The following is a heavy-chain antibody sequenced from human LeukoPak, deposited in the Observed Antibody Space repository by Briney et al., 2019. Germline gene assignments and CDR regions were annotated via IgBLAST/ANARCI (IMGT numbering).Heavy chain of an antibody. CDR2: ISSSGSTI. V-gene: IGHV3-11*01. Sequence: GGSLRLSCAASGFTFSDYYMRWIRQAPGKGLEWVSYISSSGSTIYYADSVKGRFTISRDNAKNSLYLQMNSLRAEDTAGYYCASDSDYYDSSGYSYWGQGTLVTVSS. CDR1: GFTFSDYY. D-gene: IGHD3-22*01. CDR3: ASDSDYYDSSGYSY. J-gene: IGHJ4*02.